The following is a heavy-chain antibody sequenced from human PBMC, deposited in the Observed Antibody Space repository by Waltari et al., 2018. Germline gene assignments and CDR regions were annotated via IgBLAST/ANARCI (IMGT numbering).Heavy chain of an antibody. V-gene: IGHV4-4*07. CDR2: IYTSGST. CDR3: ARDGIAARGGLNYYYYMDV. CDR1: GGSISSYY. J-gene: IGHJ6*03. Sequence: QVQLQESGPGLVKPSETLSLTCTVSGGSISSYYWSWSRQPAAKGMERIGRIYTSGSTNYNPSLKSRVTMSVDTSKNQFSLKLSSVTAADTAVYYCARDGIAARGGLNYYYYMDVWGKGTTVTISS. D-gene: IGHD6-6*01.